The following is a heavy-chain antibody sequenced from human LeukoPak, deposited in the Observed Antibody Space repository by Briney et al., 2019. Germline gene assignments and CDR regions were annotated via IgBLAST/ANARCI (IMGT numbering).Heavy chain of an antibody. CDR2: INHSGST. D-gene: IGHD2-15*01. CDR1: GGSFSGYY. V-gene: IGHV4-34*01. Sequence: PSETLSLTCAVYGGSFSGYYWSCIRQPPGKGLEWSGEINHSGSTNYNPSLKSRVTISVDTSKNQFSLKLSSVTAADTAVYYCAVGVCSGGSCYGGNWFDPWGQGTLVTVSS. J-gene: IGHJ5*02. CDR3: AVGVCSGGSCYGGNWFDP.